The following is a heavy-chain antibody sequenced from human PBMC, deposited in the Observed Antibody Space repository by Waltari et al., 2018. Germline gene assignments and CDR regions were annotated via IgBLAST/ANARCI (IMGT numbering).Heavy chain of an antibody. CDR3: ARTAAGTGNFDY. D-gene: IGHD6-13*01. J-gene: IGHJ4*02. V-gene: IGHV4-39*07. Sequence: QLQLQESGPGLVKPSETLSLTCTVSGSSISSSSYYWGWIRQPPGKGLEWIGSIYYSGSTYYNPSLKSRVTISVDTSKNQFSLKLSSVTAADTAVYYCARTAAGTGNFDYWGQGTLVTVSS. CDR1: GSSISSSSYY. CDR2: IYYSGST.